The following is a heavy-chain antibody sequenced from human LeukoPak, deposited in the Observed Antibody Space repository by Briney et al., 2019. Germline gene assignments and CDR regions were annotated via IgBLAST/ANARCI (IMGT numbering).Heavy chain of an antibody. J-gene: IGHJ4*02. V-gene: IGHV1-2*02. D-gene: IGHD3-10*01. CDR1: GYTFTGYY. CDR3: ARVESGAALPDY. Sequence: ALVKVSCKASGYTFTGYYMHWVRQAPGQGLEWMGWINPNSGGTNYAQKFQGRVTMTRDTSISTAYMELSRLRSDDTAVYYCARVESGAALPDYWGQGTLVTVSS. CDR2: INPNSGGT.